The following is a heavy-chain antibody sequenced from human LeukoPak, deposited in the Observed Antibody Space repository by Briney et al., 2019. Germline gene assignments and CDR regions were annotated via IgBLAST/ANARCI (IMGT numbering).Heavy chain of an antibody. D-gene: IGHD6-6*01. J-gene: IGHJ5*02. CDR1: GFTSTAYA. CDR3: ATQIKYFSSPNIPCDR. Sequence: GRSLTPSCAASGFTSTAYAVHWVRQAPGKGLEWVAAFSFRVSKQYYADSVRGRFTISRDNSKDTLYLQMNALRHDATALYYCATQIKYFSSPNIPCDRWGTGSRVTV. CDR2: FSFRVSKQ. V-gene: IGHV3-30*04.